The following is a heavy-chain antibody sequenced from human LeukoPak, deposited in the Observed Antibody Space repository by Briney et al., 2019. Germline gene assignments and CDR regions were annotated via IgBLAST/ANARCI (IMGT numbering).Heavy chain of an antibody. CDR3: ATRIAARGYYFDY. V-gene: IGHV4-4*07. D-gene: IGHD6-13*01. CDR2: IYTSGST. CDR1: GGSISSYY. J-gene: IGHJ4*02. Sequence: SETLSLTCTVSGGSISSYYWSWIRQPAGKGLEWIGRIYTSGSTNYNPSLKSRVTISVDKSKSQFSLKLSSVTAADTAVYYCATRIAARGYYFDYWGQGTLVTVSS.